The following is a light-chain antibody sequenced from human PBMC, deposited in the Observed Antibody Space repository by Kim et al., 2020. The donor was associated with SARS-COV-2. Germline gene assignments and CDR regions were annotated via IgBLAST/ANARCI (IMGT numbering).Light chain of an antibody. Sequence: SYELTQPLSVSVALGQTARITCGGNNIGSKSVHWYQQKPGQAPVLVIYRDTNRPSGIPERFSGSNSGNTATLSISRAQAGDEADYYCQVWDSSTGIFGGGTQLT. V-gene: IGLV3-9*01. CDR1: NIGSKS. J-gene: IGLJ2*01. CDR3: QVWDSSTGI. CDR2: RDT.